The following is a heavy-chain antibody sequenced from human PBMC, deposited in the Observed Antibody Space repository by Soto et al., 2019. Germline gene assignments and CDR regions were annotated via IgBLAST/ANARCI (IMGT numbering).Heavy chain of an antibody. Sequence: QVQLVQSGAEVKKPGSSVKVSCKASGGTFSSYTISWVRQAPGQGLEWMGRIIPILGIANYAQKFQGRVTITADKSTSTAYMEMSSLRSEDTAVYYCARPVNTRMVGARSTAFDIWGQGTMVTVSS. CDR3: ARPVNTRMVGARSTAFDI. CDR1: GGTFSSYT. CDR2: IIPILGIA. D-gene: IGHD1-26*01. V-gene: IGHV1-69*02. J-gene: IGHJ3*02.